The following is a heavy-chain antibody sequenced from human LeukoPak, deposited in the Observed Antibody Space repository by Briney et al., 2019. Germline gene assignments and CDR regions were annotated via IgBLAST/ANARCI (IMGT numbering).Heavy chain of an antibody. V-gene: IGHV3-74*01. CDR1: GFTFSSYD. D-gene: IGHD3-10*01. Sequence: GGSLRLSCAASGFTFSSYDMHWVRQATGEGLEWVSRINTDGSSTSYADSVKGRFTISRDNAKNTLYLQMNSLRAEDTAVYYCAKANYGSGSYYEPYYYYMDVWGKGTTVTVSS. CDR3: AKANYGSGSYYEPYYYYMDV. J-gene: IGHJ6*03. CDR2: INTDGSST.